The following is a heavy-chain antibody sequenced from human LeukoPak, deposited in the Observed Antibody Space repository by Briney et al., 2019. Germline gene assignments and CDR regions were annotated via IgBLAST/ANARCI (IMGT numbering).Heavy chain of an antibody. D-gene: IGHD3-9*01. CDR3: ARDSSLLTGYYDY. CDR2: ISSSSSYI. Sequence: GGSLRLTCAGSGFTFSSYSMNWVRQAPGKGLERVSSISSSSSYIYYADSVKGRFTISRDNAKNSLYLQMNSLRAEDTAVYYCARDSSLLTGYYDYLGQGTLVTVSS. V-gene: IGHV3-21*01. J-gene: IGHJ4*02. CDR1: GFTFSSYS.